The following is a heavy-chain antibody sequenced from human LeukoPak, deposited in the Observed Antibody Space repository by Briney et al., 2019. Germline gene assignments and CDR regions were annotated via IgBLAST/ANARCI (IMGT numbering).Heavy chain of an antibody. Sequence: GGPLRLSCRGSGFTFGDYAVTWVRQAPGKGLQWVGFIRSEEYGGTPDYATSVKGRFTMSRENSQSIAYLQMNSLRTEDTAVYYCTRALSGWTGYSDFWGQGTLVTVSS. J-gene: IGHJ4*02. V-gene: IGHV3-49*04. CDR1: GFTFGDYA. D-gene: IGHD6-19*01. CDR2: IRSEEYGGTP. CDR3: TRALSGWTGYSDF.